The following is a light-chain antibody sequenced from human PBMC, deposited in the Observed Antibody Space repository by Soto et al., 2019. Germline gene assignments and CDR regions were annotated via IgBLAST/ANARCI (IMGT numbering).Light chain of an antibody. J-gene: IGKJ1*01. Sequence: AIPMTDSPCSLSASVFDGGNISSIASQGIGNALGWYQQKPGKPNKVMIYGAYNLQSGVKPRFSGSGSGTDFTLAISSLQPEDSATYYCKQYIKSPSKFGKGPKVDIK. V-gene: IGKV1-6*01. CDR3: KQYIKSPSK. CDR1: QGIGNA. CDR2: GAY.